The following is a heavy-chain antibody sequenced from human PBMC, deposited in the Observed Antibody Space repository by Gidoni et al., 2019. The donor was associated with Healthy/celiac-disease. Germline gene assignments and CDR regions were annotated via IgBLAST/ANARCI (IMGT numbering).Heavy chain of an antibody. CDR1: GFTFSNAW. CDR2: IKSKTDGGTT. V-gene: IGHV3-15*01. Sequence: EVQLVESGGGLVKPGGSLRLSCAASGFTFSNAWMSWVRQAPGKGLEWVGRIKSKTDGGTTDYAAPVKGRFTISRDDSKNTLYLQMNSLKTEDTAVYYCTTDWDENCSSTSCRSFDYWGQGTLVTVSS. J-gene: IGHJ4*02. CDR3: TTDWDENCSSTSCRSFDY. D-gene: IGHD2-2*01.